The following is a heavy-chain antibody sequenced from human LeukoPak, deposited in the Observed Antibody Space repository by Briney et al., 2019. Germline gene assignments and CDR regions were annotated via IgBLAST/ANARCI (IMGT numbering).Heavy chain of an antibody. J-gene: IGHJ6*02. CDR1: GFTFSSYD. CDR2: IISSSNYI. V-gene: IGHV3-21*01. D-gene: IGHD3-10*01. CDR3: AKKGESLDYYYMDV. Sequence: GGSLRLSCAASGFTFSSYDMNWVRQAPGKGLEWVSSIISSSNYIYYADSVKGRFTISRDNAKNSLYLQMNSLRAEDTAVYYCAKKGESLDYYYMDVWGQGTTVTVSS.